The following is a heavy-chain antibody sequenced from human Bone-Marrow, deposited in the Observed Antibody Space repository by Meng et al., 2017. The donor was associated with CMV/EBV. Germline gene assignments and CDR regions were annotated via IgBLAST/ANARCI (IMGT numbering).Heavy chain of an antibody. Sequence: CKGCGYTFDTDWIRCVPQMPRKGLDWMARNDPSSTYTNYSPSFQGHVTISADQSISTAYLQWSSLKASDTAMYYCARHSSSSWPLDYWGQGTLVTVSS. J-gene: IGHJ4*02. CDR1: GYTFDTDW. V-gene: IGHV5-10-1*01. CDR3: ARHSSSSWPLDY. D-gene: IGHD6-13*01. CDR2: NDPSSTYT.